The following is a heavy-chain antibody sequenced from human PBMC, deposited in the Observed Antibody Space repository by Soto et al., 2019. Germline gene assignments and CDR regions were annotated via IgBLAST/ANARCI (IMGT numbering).Heavy chain of an antibody. V-gene: IGHV4-4*07. Sequence: SETLSLTCTVSGASMNSYHWSWIRQPAGKGLEWIGHIHSSGSTNYNPSLKSRVTMSVDTSKNQFSLRLMSLTAADTAMYYCVRDGTKNLRDWFDPWGQGILVTVSS. CDR3: VRDGTKNLRDWFDP. D-gene: IGHD1-1*01. J-gene: IGHJ5*02. CDR2: IHSSGST. CDR1: GASMNSYH.